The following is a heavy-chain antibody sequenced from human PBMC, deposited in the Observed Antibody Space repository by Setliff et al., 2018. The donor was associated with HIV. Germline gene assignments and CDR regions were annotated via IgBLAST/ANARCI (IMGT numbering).Heavy chain of an antibody. J-gene: IGHJ5*02. D-gene: IGHD3-10*01. CDR3: ARGDVVQFRGALDP. CDR1: GFPFFNHA. V-gene: IGHV3-9*01. Sequence: GGSLRLSCAGSGFPFFNHAMHWVRQRPGKGLEWVSGIGRDGESLGYADSVEGRFTISRDNAKNSLSLQMNNLRDEDTAVYFCARGDVVQFRGALDPWGQGALVTVSS. CDR2: IGRDGESL.